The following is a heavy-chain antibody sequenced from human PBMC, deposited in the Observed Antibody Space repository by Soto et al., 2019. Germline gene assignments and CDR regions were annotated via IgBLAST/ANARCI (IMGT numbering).Heavy chain of an antibody. CDR3: AKDCHEGRPKSPLIVATHMTLDY. CDR1: GFTFSSYA. D-gene: IGHD5-12*01. Sequence: GGSLRLSCAASGFTFSSYAMSWVRQAPGKGLEWVSAISGSGGSTYYADSVKGRFTISRDNSTNTLYLQMNSLRAEDTAVYYCAKDCHEGRPKSPLIVATHMTLDYWGQGTLVTVSS. V-gene: IGHV3-23*01. CDR2: ISGSGGST. J-gene: IGHJ4*02.